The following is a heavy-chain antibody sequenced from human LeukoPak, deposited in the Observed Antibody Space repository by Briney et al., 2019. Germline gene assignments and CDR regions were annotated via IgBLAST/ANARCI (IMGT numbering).Heavy chain of an antibody. CDR2: IYYSGST. CDR3: ARGLKFYDILTAYYRFPYFDY. J-gene: IGHJ4*02. V-gene: IGHV4-59*01. CDR1: GGSLSSYY. D-gene: IGHD3-9*01. Sequence: SETLSLTCTVSGGSLSSYYWTWIRQPPGKGLEWIGYIYYSGSTNYNPSLKSRVTISIDTSKNQFSLKLSSVTVADTAVYYCARGLKFYDILTAYYRFPYFDYWGQGALVTVSS.